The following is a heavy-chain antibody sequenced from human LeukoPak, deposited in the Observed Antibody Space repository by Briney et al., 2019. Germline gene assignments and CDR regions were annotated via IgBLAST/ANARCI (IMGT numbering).Heavy chain of an antibody. CDR3: ARRVTTVIPNWFDP. Sequence: PSETLSLTCTVSSGSISTSNYYWGWIRQPPGKGLEWIGSIYYSGSTYYNPSLKSRVTISVDTSKNQFSLKLSSVTAADTAVYYCARRVTTVIPNWFDPWGQGTLVTVSS. V-gene: IGHV4-39*07. CDR2: IYYSGST. CDR1: SGSISTSNYY. D-gene: IGHD4-17*01. J-gene: IGHJ5*02.